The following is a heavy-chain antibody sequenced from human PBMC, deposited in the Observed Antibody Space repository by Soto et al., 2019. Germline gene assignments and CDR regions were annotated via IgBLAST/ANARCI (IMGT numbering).Heavy chain of an antibody. J-gene: IGHJ4*02. Sequence: PGGSLRLSCSASGFTFNSHAIHWVRQAPGKGLEYLSAISSNGGSTYYADSVKGRFTISRDNSKNTLYLQMSSLRAEDTAVYYCVKSVVQLWLQVNHFDYWGQGTLVTVSS. CDR2: ISSNGGST. D-gene: IGHD5-18*01. CDR3: VKSVVQLWLQVNHFDY. CDR1: GFTFNSHA. V-gene: IGHV3-64D*08.